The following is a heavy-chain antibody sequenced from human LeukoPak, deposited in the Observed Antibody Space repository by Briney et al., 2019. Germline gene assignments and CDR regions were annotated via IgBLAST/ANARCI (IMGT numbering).Heavy chain of an antibody. J-gene: IGHJ4*02. CDR1: GGSISSLY. CDR3: ARLASGSYGPLTPFDY. CDR2: IYYTGST. Sequence: PSETLSLTCSVSGGSISSLYWSWIRQPPGKGLEWIGYIYYTGSTNYNPSLKSRVTMFVDMSKNQFSLRLSSVTAADTAVYYSARLASGSYGPLTPFDYWGQGTLVTVSS. V-gene: IGHV4-59*08. D-gene: IGHD1-26*01.